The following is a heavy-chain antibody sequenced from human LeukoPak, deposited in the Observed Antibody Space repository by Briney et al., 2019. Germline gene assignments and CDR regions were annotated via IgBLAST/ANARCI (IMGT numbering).Heavy chain of an antibody. CDR2: ISTYSGET. D-gene: IGHD4-17*01. CDR3: ARGVDDFGDFCFDY. Sequence: ASENDSCKASAYTCTTYGISWVRQVPVQGLEWMGWISTYSGETNYAEKVQGRVTLTTDTSTNTAYMEMRSLRSDDTAIYYCARGVDDFGDFCFDYWGGGTQVTVSS. J-gene: IGHJ4*02. CDR1: AYTCTTYG. V-gene: IGHV1-18*01.